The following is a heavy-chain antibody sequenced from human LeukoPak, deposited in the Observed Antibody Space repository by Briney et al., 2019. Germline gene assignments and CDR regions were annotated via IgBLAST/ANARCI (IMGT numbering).Heavy chain of an antibody. CDR1: GGSFSGYY. V-gene: IGHV4-34*01. J-gene: IGHJ3*02. D-gene: IGHD4-17*01. Sequence: SETLSLTCAVYGGSFSGYYWGWIRQPPGEGLEWIGEINHSGSTNYNPSLKSRVTISVDTSKNQFSLKLSSVTAADTAVYYCARGGGTVTNFRDAFDIWGQGTMVTVSS. CDR2: INHSGST. CDR3: ARGGGTVTNFRDAFDI.